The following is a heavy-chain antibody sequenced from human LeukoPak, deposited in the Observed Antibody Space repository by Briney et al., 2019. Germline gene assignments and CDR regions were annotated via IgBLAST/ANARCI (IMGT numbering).Heavy chain of an antibody. V-gene: IGHV3-30*04. J-gene: IGHJ4*02. Sequence: PGRSLRLSCAASGFTFSSYAMHWVRQAPGKGLEWVAVISYDGSNKYYADSVKGRFTISRDNSKNTLYLQMNSLRAEDTAVYYCAREQEGSGWPSFDYWGQGTLVTVSS. CDR3: AREQEGSGWPSFDY. CDR2: ISYDGSNK. CDR1: GFTFSSYA. D-gene: IGHD6-19*01.